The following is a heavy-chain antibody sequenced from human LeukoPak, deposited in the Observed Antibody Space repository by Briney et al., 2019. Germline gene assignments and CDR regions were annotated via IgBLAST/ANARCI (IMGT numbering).Heavy chain of an antibody. CDR3: ARVKYYYDSSGYDSFDY. V-gene: IGHV4-38-2*02. CDR2: IFRSGST. D-gene: IGHD3-22*01. J-gene: IGHJ4*02. Sequence: SETLSLTCSVSGYSISSGFYWGWIRQPPGKGLEWIGNIFRSGSTYYNTSLKSRVTISVDTSKNQFSLKLSSVTAADTAVYYCARVKYYYDSSGYDSFDYWGQGTLVTVSS. CDR1: GYSISSGFY.